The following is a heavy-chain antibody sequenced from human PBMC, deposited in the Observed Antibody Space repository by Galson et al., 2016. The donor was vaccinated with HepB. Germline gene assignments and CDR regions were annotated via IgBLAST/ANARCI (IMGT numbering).Heavy chain of an antibody. CDR2: IIAMIGMA. V-gene: IGHV1-69*02. D-gene: IGHD1-26*01. CDR3: ASIIVGTTRGAFDI. Sequence: SVKVSCKASGGNVSGYTISWVRQAPGQGLEWMGRIIAMIGMADNAQKFQDRVSITADQSTNTAYMELSSLRSEDTAVYYCASIIVGTTRGAFDIWGQGTMVTVSA. CDR1: GGNVSGYT. J-gene: IGHJ3*02.